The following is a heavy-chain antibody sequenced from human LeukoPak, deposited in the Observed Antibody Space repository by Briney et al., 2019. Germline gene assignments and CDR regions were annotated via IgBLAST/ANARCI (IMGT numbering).Heavy chain of an antibody. CDR1: GGSISSYY. J-gene: IGHJ3*02. V-gene: IGHV4-59*01. Sequence: PSETLSLTCTVSGGSISSYYWSWLRQTPGKGLEWVGCIYYSGSTNYNPSLKSRVTISVDTSKNQFSLKLSSVTAADTAVYYCARVGHSSTSRGAFDIWGQGTMVTVSS. CDR3: ARVGHSSTSRGAFDI. D-gene: IGHD2-2*01. CDR2: IYYSGST.